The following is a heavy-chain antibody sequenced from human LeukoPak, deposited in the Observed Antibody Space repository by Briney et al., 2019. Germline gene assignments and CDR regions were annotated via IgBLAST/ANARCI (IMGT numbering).Heavy chain of an antibody. D-gene: IGHD3-9*01. V-gene: IGHV4-34*01. J-gene: IGHJ4*02. CDR1: GGSFSGYY. Sequence: SETLSLTCAVYGGSFSGYYWSWIRQPPGKGLEWIGEINHSGSTNYNPSLKSRATISVDTSKNQFSLKLSSVTAADTAVYYCARLIRYFDWLLFGGSPYYFDYWGQGTLVTVSS. CDR3: ARLIRYFDWLLFGGSPYYFDY. CDR2: INHSGST.